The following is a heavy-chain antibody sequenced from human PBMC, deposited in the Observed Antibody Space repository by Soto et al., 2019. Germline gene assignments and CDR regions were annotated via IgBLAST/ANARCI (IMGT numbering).Heavy chain of an antibody. J-gene: IGHJ5*02. Sequence: DSVEVSCKAPGYTFASYDINWVRQATGQGLEWMGWMNPNSGNTGYAQKFQGRVTMTRNTSISTAYMELSSLRSEDTAVYYCARIDNGDLSRIVWSHPWGQG. V-gene: IGHV1-8*01. CDR2: MNPNSGNT. D-gene: IGHD2-21*02. CDR1: GYTFASYD. CDR3: ARIDNGDLSRIVWSHP.